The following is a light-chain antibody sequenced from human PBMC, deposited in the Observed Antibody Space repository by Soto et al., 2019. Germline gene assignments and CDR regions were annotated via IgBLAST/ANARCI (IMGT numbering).Light chain of an antibody. V-gene: IGLV2-23*01. CDR2: EGS. CDR1: SSDVGSYNL. J-gene: IGLJ2*01. CDR3: QSYDNSLSGSV. Sequence: QSALTQPASVSGSPGQSITISCTGTSSDVGSYNLVSWYQQHPGKAPKLMIYEGSKRPSGVSNRFSGSKSGNTASLTISGLQAEDEADYYCQSYDNSLSGSVFGGGTKLTVL.